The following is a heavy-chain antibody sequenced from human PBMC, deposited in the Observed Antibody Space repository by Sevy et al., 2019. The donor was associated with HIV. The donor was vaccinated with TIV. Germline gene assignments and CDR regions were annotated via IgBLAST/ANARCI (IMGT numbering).Heavy chain of an antibody. J-gene: IGHJ4*02. D-gene: IGHD2-21*02. Sequence: GGFLRLSCAASGFTFTLYAIHWVRQAPGKGLEWVALISYSGTNKYYADSVKGRFTISRDDSKNTAYLQMNNLRTDDTAVYYCTTVAVEYCTDDCYHRFDYWGQGTQVTVSS. CDR1: GFTFTLYA. CDR2: ISYSGTNK. V-gene: IGHV3-30-3*01. CDR3: TTVAVEYCTDDCYHRFDY.